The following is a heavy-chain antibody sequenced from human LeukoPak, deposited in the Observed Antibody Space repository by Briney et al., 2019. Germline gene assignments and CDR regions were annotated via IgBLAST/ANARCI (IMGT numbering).Heavy chain of an antibody. Sequence: GESLKTSCKGSGYGFISNWIGWVRQMPGKGLEWMGIIYPGDSDTRYSPSFQGQVTISADKSISTAYLQWSSLKTSDTAMYYCTRHDSSSWYNYWGQGTLVTVSS. J-gene: IGHJ4*02. V-gene: IGHV5-51*01. D-gene: IGHD6-13*01. CDR1: GYGFISNW. CDR3: TRHDSSSWYNY. CDR2: IYPGDSDT.